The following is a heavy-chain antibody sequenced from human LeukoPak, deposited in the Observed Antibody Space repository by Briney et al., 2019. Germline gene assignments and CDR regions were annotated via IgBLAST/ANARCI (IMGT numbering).Heavy chain of an antibody. Sequence: SVKVSCKASGGTFSSYAISWVRQAPGQGLEWMGRIIPILGIANYAQKFQGRVTITADKSTSTAYMELSSLRSEDTAVYYCARDRPMIVVGYFDYWGQGTLVTVSS. J-gene: IGHJ4*02. CDR1: GGTFSSYA. V-gene: IGHV1-69*04. D-gene: IGHD3-22*01. CDR3: ARDRPMIVVGYFDY. CDR2: IIPILGIA.